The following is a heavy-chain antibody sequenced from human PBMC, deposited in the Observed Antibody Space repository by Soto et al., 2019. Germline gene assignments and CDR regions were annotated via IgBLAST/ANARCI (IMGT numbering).Heavy chain of an antibody. CDR1: GYTFTTYT. V-gene: IGHV1-3*01. CDR2: INAANGNT. J-gene: IGHJ4*02. Sequence: QVQLVQSGAEVKKPGASVKVSCTASGYTFTTYTMHWVRQAPGQRLEWMGWINAANGNTRYSQKFQGRVTLTRDTSAYPAYLELSSLTSEDTAVYYCTRDPPTTVTTAQHFDYWGQGTLVTVSS. D-gene: IGHD4-17*01. CDR3: TRDPPTTVTTAQHFDY.